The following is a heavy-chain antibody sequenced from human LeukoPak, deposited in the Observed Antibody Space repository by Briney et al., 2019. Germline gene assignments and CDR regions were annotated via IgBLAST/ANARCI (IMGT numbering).Heavy chain of an antibody. CDR3: ASGELDSLYYFDY. D-gene: IGHD1-1*01. Sequence: GGSLRLSCAASGFTFSKYLMHWVRQAPGKGLVWVSRIHGDGISTTYADSVKGRFTISRDNAKNTLYLQMNSLRPEDTAVYFCASGELDSLYYFDYWGQGTLVTVSS. CDR1: GFTFSKYL. CDR2: IHGDGIST. V-gene: IGHV3-74*01. J-gene: IGHJ4*02.